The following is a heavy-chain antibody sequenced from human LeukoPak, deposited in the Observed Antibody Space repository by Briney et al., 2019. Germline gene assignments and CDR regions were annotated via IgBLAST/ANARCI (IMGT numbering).Heavy chain of an antibody. CDR2: IRNDGNKK. CDR3: VRVVAAVGISFDY. CDR1: GFTFDDYA. D-gene: IGHD6-13*01. Sequence: GGSLRLSCAASGFTFDDYAMHWVRQSPGKGLDWVAFIRNDGNKKNYAESVKGRFTISRDNSKNTLYLQMDSLSAEDTAVYYCVRVVAAVGISFDYWGQGTLVTVSS. V-gene: IGHV3-33*08. J-gene: IGHJ4*02.